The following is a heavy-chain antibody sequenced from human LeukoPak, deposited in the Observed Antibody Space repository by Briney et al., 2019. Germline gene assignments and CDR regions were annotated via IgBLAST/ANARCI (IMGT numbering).Heavy chain of an antibody. D-gene: IGHD3-10*01. Sequence: GASVKVSCKASGGTFISYAISWVRQAPGQGLEWMGGIIPIFGTANYAQKFQGRVTITADESTSTAYMELSSLRSEDTAVYYCARQILWFGEVYGMYVWGQGTTVTVSS. V-gene: IGHV1-69*13. CDR2: IIPIFGTA. CDR3: ARQILWFGEVYGMYV. CDR1: GGTFISYA. J-gene: IGHJ6*02.